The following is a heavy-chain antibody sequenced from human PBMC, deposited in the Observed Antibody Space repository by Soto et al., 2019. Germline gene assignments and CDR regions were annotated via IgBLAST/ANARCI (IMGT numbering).Heavy chain of an antibody. CDR2: IYYSGST. V-gene: IGHV4-31*03. CDR1: GGSISSGGYY. J-gene: IGHJ6*02. Sequence: QVQLQESGPGLVKPSQTLSLTCTVSGGSISSGGYYWSWIRQHPGKGLEWIGYIYYSGSTYYNPSLKSRVTISVDPSKNQFSLKLSSVTAADTAVYYCASVSPIYYYYGMDVWGQGTTVTVSS. CDR3: ASVSPIYYYYGMDV.